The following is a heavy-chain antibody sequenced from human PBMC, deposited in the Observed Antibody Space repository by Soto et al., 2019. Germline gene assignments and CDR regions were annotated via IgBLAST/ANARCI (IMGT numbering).Heavy chain of an antibody. V-gene: IGHV1-69*06. Sequence: QVQLVQSGAEVKKPGSSVKVSCKTSGGTFSTYSIVWVRQAPGEGLEWMGGIIPILGTANYAQKFQDRVKIPADKSKNRAFMELSRLKSEDMAMYYCASSSGNNYGVGTNYYFDYWGQGTLVTVSS. J-gene: IGHJ4*02. CDR1: GGTFSTYS. CDR3: ASSSGNNYGVGTNYYFDY. D-gene: IGHD1-26*01. CDR2: IIPILGTA.